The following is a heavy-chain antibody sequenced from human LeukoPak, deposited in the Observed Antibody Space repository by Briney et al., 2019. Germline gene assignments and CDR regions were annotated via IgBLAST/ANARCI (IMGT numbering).Heavy chain of an antibody. D-gene: IGHD2-2*02. CDR3: ARDLAHTQSFDI. CDR1: GITVSSNY. CDR2: IYSGGST. Sequence: PGGSLRLSCAASGITVSSNYMNWVRQAPGKGLEWVSVIYSGGSTYYADSVKGRFTISRDNSKNTVYLQMNSLGAEDTAVYYCARDLAHTQSFDIWGRGTMVTVSS. J-gene: IGHJ3*02. V-gene: IGHV3-53*01.